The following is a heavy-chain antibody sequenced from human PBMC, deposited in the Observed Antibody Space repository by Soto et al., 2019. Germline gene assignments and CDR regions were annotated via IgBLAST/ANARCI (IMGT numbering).Heavy chain of an antibody. CDR1: GGSISSYY. V-gene: IGHV4-59*01. CDR3: AREPYGDYYFDY. Sequence: SETLSLTCTVSGGSISSYYWGWIRQPPGKGLEWIGYIYYSASTNYNPSLKSRVTISVDTSKNQFSLKLSSVTAADTAVYYCAREPYGDYYFDYWGQGTLVTVSS. D-gene: IGHD4-17*01. CDR2: IYYSAST. J-gene: IGHJ4*02.